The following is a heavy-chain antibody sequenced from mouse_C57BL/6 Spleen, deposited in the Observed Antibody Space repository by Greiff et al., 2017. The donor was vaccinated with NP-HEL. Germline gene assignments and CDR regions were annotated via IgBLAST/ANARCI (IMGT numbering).Heavy chain of an antibody. CDR3: ARAKVNYEDAMDY. V-gene: IGHV3-6*01. Sequence: EVKLQESGPGLVKPSQSLSLTCSVTGYSITSGYYWNWIRQFPGNKLEWMGYISYDGSNNYNPSLKNRISITRDTSKNQFFLKLNSVTTEDTATYYCARAKVNYEDAMDYWGQGTSVTVSS. D-gene: IGHD1-3*01. J-gene: IGHJ4*01. CDR2: ISYDGSN. CDR1: GYSITSGYY.